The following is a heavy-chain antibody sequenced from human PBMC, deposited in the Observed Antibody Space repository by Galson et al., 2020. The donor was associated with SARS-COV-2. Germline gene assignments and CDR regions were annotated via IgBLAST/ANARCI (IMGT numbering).Heavy chain of an antibody. CDR3: ARDNGPGCSDGSCYSDAAFDY. CDR2: ISSNGGST. CDR1: GFSFSRHG. D-gene: IGHD2-15*01. Sequence: GGSLRLSCAASGFSFSRHGMHWVRQAPGKGLEYVSAISSNGGSTDYVDSVKGRFTISRDSSKNTLYLQMGSLRTEDTAMYYCARDNGPGCSDGSCYSDAAFDYWGQGTRVTVSA. J-gene: IGHJ4*02. V-gene: IGHV3-64*02.